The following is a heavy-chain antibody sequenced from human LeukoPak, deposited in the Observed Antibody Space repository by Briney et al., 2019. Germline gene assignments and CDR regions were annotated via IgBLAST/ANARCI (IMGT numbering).Heavy chain of an antibody. Sequence: GRSLRLSCVASGFTFSSYGMHWVRQAPGKGLEWEAFISYDGSNRYYVDSVKGRFTISRDNSKNTLYLQMNSLGPEDTAVYYCAKVRGPGEVSGWYYFDSWGQGTLVTVSS. D-gene: IGHD6-19*01. J-gene: IGHJ4*02. CDR1: GFTFSSYG. V-gene: IGHV3-30*18. CDR2: ISYDGSNR. CDR3: AKVRGPGEVSGWYYFDS.